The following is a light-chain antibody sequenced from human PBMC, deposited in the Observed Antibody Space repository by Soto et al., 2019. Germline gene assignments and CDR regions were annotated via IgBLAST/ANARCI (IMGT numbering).Light chain of an antibody. CDR1: QSVSSN. CDR2: GAS. Sequence: EIVVTQSPATLSVSPGERATLSCRASQSVSSNLAWYQQKPGQAPRLLIYGASTRATGIPARFSGSGSGTEFTLTISSLQSEDFAVYYCQQYNNWPPFMYTFGQGTKLEIK. J-gene: IGKJ2*01. V-gene: IGKV3-15*01. CDR3: QQYNNWPPFMYT.